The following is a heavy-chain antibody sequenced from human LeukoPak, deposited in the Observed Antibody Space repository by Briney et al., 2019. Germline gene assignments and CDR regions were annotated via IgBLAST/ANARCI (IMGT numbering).Heavy chain of an antibody. CDR1: GFTFSSYE. CDR3: AKVGLVVPAAIPDYYYYYYMDV. J-gene: IGHJ6*03. CDR2: ISSSGSTI. Sequence: GGSLRLSCAASGFTFSSYEMNWVRQAPGKGLEWVSYISSSGSTIYYADPVKGRFTISRDNSKNTLYLQMNSLRAEDTAVYYCAKVGLVVPAAIPDYYYYYYMDVWGKGTTVTISS. V-gene: IGHV3-48*03. D-gene: IGHD2-2*01.